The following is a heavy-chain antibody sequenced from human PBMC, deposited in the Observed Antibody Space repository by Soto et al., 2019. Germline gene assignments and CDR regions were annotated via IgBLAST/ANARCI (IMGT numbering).Heavy chain of an antibody. CDR1: GFIFSSYA. J-gene: IGHJ6*02. Sequence: GGSLRLSCAASGFIFSSYAMNWVRQAPGEGPEWVSVISGSGGSTYYADSVKGRFTISRDNSKNTLSLQMNSLRAEDTAVYYCTKDIATIESRSGMGVWGQGTTVTVSS. CDR2: ISGSGGST. D-gene: IGHD6-13*01. CDR3: TKDIATIESRSGMGV. V-gene: IGHV3-23*01.